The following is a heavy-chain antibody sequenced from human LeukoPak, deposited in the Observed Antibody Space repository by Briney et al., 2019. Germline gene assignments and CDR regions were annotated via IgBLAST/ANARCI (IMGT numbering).Heavy chain of an antibody. J-gene: IGHJ6*03. Sequence: ASVKVSCKASGYTFTSYGISWVRQAPGQGLEWMGWISAYNGNTNYAQKLQGRVTMTTDTSTSTAYMELRSLRSDDTAVYYCARGSVAGPYYYYYYYMDVWGKGTTVTVS. CDR2: ISAYNGNT. CDR1: GYTFTSYG. CDR3: ARGSVAGPYYYYYYYMDV. V-gene: IGHV1-18*01. D-gene: IGHD6-19*01.